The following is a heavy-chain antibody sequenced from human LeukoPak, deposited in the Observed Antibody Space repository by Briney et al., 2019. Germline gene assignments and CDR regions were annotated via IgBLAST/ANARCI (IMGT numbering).Heavy chain of an antibody. J-gene: IGHJ4*02. CDR1: GFTVSTYY. CDR3: ARGLGYCTSTSCLLPFDY. CDR2: IYSGGST. V-gene: IGHV3-53*01. Sequence: GGSLRLSCAASGFTVSTYYMTWVRQAPGKGLECVSVIYSGGSTYYADSVKGRFTVSRDNSKNTLYLQMYSLRAEDTAMYYCARGLGYCTSTSCLLPFDYWGQGTLVTVSS. D-gene: IGHD2-2*01.